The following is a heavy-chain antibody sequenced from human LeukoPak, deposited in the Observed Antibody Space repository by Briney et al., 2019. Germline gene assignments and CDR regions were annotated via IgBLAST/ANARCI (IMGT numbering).Heavy chain of an antibody. CDR3: AKGGVVHAFDI. J-gene: IGHJ3*02. CDR1: GFTFSSYA. CDR2: ISYDGSNK. D-gene: IGHD2-15*01. Sequence: PGGSLRLSCAASGFTFSSYAMHWVRQAPGKGLEWVAVISYDGSNKYYADSVKGRFTISRDNSKNTLYLQMNSLRAEDTAVYYCAKGGVVHAFDIWGQGTMVTVSS. V-gene: IGHV3-30*04.